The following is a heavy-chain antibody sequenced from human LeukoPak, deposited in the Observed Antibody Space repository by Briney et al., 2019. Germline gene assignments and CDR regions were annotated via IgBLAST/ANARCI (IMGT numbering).Heavy chain of an antibody. Sequence: ASVKVSCKASGYTFTSYGISWVRQAPGQGLEWMGRISAYNGNTNYAQKLQGRVTMTTDTSTSTAYMELRRLSSDDTAVYYCARDNDSRDPPHFDYWGQGTLVTVSS. CDR1: GYTFTSYG. CDR3: ARDNDSRDPPHFDY. J-gene: IGHJ4*02. V-gene: IGHV1-18*01. CDR2: ISAYNGNT. D-gene: IGHD3-16*01.